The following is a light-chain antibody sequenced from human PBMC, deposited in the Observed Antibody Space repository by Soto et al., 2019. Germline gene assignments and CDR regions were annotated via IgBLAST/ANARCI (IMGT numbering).Light chain of an antibody. J-gene: IGKJ2*01. CDR3: QQRTDWPPVYT. CDR2: DVS. Sequence: EIVLSQPPVTLSLSPGERDTLSCRASQSVSSFLAWYQHKPGQPPRLLIYDVSNRAAGIPARFSGSGSGTDFTLTISSLEPEDFAVYYCQQRTDWPPVYTFGQGTKLEIK. CDR1: QSVSSF. V-gene: IGKV3-11*01.